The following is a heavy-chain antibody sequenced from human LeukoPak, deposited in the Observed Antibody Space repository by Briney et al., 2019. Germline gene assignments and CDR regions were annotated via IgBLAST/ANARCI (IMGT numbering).Heavy chain of an antibody. Sequence: GGSLRLSCAASGFTFSSYWMHWVRQAPGKGLVWVSRINSDGSSTTYADSVKGRFTISRDNAKNSLYPQMNSLRAEDTAVYYCAELGITMIGGVWGKGTTVTISS. CDR1: GFTFSSYW. J-gene: IGHJ6*04. CDR3: AELGITMIGGV. V-gene: IGHV3-74*01. D-gene: IGHD3-10*02. CDR2: INSDGSST.